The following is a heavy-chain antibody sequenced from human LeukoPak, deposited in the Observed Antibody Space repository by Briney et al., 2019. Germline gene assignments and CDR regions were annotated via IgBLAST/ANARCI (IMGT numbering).Heavy chain of an antibody. D-gene: IGHD3-3*01. CDR1: GGSISSSNW. J-gene: IGHJ4*02. V-gene: IGHV4-4*02. Sequence: SETLSLTCAVSGGSISSSNWWSWVRQSPGKGLEWIGEIYHSGSTNYNPSLKSRVTISVDKSKNQFSLKLSSVTAADTAVYYCVRFVHDFWSGYDYWGQGTLVTVSS. CDR2: IYHSGST. CDR3: VRFVHDFWSGYDY.